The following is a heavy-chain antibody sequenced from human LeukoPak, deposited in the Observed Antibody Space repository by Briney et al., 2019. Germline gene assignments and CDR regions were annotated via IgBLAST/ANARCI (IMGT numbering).Heavy chain of an antibody. D-gene: IGHD3-10*01. J-gene: IGHJ6*03. CDR3: ARRPMVRGVMRYYYMDV. Sequence: SDTLSLTCAVYGGSFSGYYWSWIRQPPGKGLEWIGEINHSGSTNYNPSLKSRVTISVDTSKNQFSLKLSSVTAADTAVYYCARRPMVRGVMRYYYMDVWGKGTTVTISS. CDR2: INHSGST. V-gene: IGHV4-34*01. CDR1: GGSFSGYY.